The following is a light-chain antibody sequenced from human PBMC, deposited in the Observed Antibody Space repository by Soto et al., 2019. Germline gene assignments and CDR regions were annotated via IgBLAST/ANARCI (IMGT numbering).Light chain of an antibody. CDR2: DAS. Sequence: DIQMTQSPSTLSASVGDRVTITCLASQRISTWLAWYQQKPGKVPKLLISDASTLDSGVPSRFRGSGFGTEFTLTINSLQPDDFATYYCQHYDRYSGTFGQGTKVDIK. V-gene: IGKV1-5*01. J-gene: IGKJ1*01. CDR1: QRISTW. CDR3: QHYDRYSGT.